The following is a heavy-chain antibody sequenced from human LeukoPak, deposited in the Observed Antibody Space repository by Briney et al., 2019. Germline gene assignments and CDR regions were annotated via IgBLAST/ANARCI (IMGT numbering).Heavy chain of an antibody. J-gene: IGHJ4*02. CDR3: AKSLTTALGY. D-gene: IGHD4-17*01. CDR2: ISGSGGST. V-gene: IGHV3-23*01. Sequence: PGGSLRLSCAASGFTFSHYGMSWVRQAPGKGLEWVSAISGSGGSTYYADSVRGRFTISRDNSKNTLYLQMNSLRAEDTAVYYCAKSLTTALGYWGQGTLVTVSS. CDR1: GFTFSHYG.